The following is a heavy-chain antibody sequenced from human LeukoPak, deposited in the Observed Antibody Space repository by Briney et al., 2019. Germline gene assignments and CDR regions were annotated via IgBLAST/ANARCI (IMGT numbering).Heavy chain of an antibody. J-gene: IGHJ6*03. Sequence: PGGSLRLSCAASGFTFSSFDMHWVRHPTGEGLEWVSTIGTASDTYYPGSVEGRFTLSRDNANNSLYPQMNSLTAGDTAVYYCARGPPRGKYYYMDVWGKGTTVTVSS. CDR2: IGTASDT. D-gene: IGHD1-1*01. CDR3: ARGPPRGKYYYMDV. V-gene: IGHV3-13*01. CDR1: GFTFSSFD.